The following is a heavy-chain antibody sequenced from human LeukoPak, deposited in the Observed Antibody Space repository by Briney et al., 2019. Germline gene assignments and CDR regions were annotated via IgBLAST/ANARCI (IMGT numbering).Heavy chain of an antibody. V-gene: IGHV1-46*01. D-gene: IGHD3-22*01. CDR3: ARAEILAGSGFRSHCGY. J-gene: IGHJ4*02. Sequence: ASVKVSCKASGYTFTTYYMHWVRQAPGQGLEWMGIINPSSGTTSYAQKFQGRVTMTRDTSTGTVYMEMSSLRSEDTAVYYCARAEILAGSGFRSHCGYWGQGTLVTVS. CDR1: GYTFTTYY. CDR2: INPSSGTT.